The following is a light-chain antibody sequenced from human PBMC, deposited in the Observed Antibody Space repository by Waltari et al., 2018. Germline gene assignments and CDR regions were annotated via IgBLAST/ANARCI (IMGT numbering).Light chain of an antibody. CDR2: DVS. Sequence: QSALTQPASVSGSPGQSITISCTGTSIDVGGYNYVSWYQQHPGKAPKLMIFDVSKRPSGVSNRFSGSTSGNTASLTISGLQAEDEADYYCSSYISSSTLELFGGGTSLTVL. V-gene: IGLV2-14*03. CDR1: SIDVGGYNY. J-gene: IGLJ2*01. CDR3: SSYISSSTLEL.